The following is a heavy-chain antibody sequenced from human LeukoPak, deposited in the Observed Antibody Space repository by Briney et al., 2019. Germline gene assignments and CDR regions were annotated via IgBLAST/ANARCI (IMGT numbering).Heavy chain of an antibody. Sequence: SETLSLTCAVSGGSISSGGYSWSWIRQPPGKGLEWIGYIYHSGSTYYNPSLKSRVTISVVRSKNRFSLKLSAVTAADTAVYYCARAVAAAGVDPWGQGTLVTVYS. CDR1: GGSISSGGYS. J-gene: IGHJ5*02. V-gene: IGHV4-30-2*01. CDR3: ARAVAAAGVDP. D-gene: IGHD6-13*01. CDR2: IYHSGST.